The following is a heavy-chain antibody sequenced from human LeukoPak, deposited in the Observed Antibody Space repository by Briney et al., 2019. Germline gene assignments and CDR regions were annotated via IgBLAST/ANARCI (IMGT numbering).Heavy chain of an antibody. J-gene: IGHJ4*02. CDR2: IYYSGST. CDR1: GGSISSYY. V-gene: IGHV4-59*01. D-gene: IGHD3-10*01. CDR3: ARGGGLFYFDS. Sequence: SETLSLTCTVSGGSISSYYWSWIRQPPGKGLEWIGYIYYSGSTYYSPSLKSRITISLDTSKNQFSLKFNSVTAADTAVYYCARGGGLFYFDSWGQGTPVTVSS.